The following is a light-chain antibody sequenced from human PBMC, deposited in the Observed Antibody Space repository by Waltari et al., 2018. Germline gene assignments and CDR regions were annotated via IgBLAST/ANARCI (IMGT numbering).Light chain of an antibody. Sequence: DIVMTQSPDSLAVSLGERATINCKSSQSVLYNSYNKNYLAWYQQKPGQPPKLLIYWASTRESGVPDRFSGSGSGTDFTLTISSLQAEDVAVYYCQQYYSTPFYSFGQGTKLEIK. J-gene: IGKJ2*03. CDR1: QSVLYNSYNKNY. CDR3: QQYYSTPFYS. V-gene: IGKV4-1*01. CDR2: WAS.